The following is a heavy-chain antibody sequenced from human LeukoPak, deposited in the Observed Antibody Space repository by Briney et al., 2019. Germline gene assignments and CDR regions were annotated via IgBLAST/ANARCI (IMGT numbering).Heavy chain of an antibody. V-gene: IGHV1-18*01. Sequence: ASVKVSCEASGYTFTSYGISWVRQAPGQGLEWMGWISANNGNTNSAQKLQGRVTMTTDTSTSTAYMELRRLRSDDTAVYYCARDDVEGIAAAWGQGALVSVSS. D-gene: IGHD6-13*01. CDR3: ARDDVEGIAAA. CDR1: GYTFTSYG. J-gene: IGHJ5*02. CDR2: ISANNGNT.